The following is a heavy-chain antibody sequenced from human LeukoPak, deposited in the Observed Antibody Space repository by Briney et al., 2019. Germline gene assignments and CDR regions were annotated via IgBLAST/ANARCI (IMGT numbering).Heavy chain of an antibody. CDR3: ARGLTDFWSGYYTSHFDY. J-gene: IGHJ4*02. D-gene: IGHD3-3*01. V-gene: IGHV4-59*01. CDR2: IYYSGST. Sequence: SETLSLTCTVSGGSISSYYWSWIRQPPGKGLEWIGYIYYSGSTNYNPSLKSRVTISVDTSKNQFSLKLSSVTAADTAVYYCARGLTDFWSGYYTSHFDYWGQGTLVTVSS. CDR1: GGSISSYY.